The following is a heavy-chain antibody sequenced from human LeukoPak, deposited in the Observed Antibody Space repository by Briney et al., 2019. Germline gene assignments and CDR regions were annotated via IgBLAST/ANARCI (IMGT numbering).Heavy chain of an antibody. CDR3: AKDGARDGYNYPDY. D-gene: IGHD5-24*01. J-gene: IGHJ4*02. CDR2: ISPDGGGT. V-gene: IGHV3-23*01. CDR1: GFTFSSDG. Sequence: GGSLRLSCAASGFTFSSDGMTWVRQAPAKGLQWVSGISPDGGGTVYAASVKGRFTISRDKAKNTVYLQMSSLRAEGTAVYYCAKDGARDGYNYPDYWGQGTLVTVSS.